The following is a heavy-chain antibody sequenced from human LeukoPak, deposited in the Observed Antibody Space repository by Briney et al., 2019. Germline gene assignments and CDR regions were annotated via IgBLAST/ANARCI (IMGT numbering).Heavy chain of an antibody. CDR3: ARDLISGIAPAGLYY. CDR1: GGSISSSSYY. D-gene: IGHD6-13*01. V-gene: IGHV4-39*02. J-gene: IGHJ4*02. CDR2: IYYSGST. Sequence: ETLSLTCTVSGGSISSSSYYRGWIRQPPGTGLEWIGSIYYSGSTYYNPSLKSRVTISVDTSKNQFSLKLSSVTASDTAVYYCARDLISGIAPAGLYYWGQGTLVTVSS.